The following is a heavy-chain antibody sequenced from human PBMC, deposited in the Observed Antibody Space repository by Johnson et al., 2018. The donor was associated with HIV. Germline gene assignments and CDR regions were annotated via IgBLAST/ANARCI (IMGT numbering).Heavy chain of an antibody. Sequence: QVQLVESGGGVVQPGRSLRLSCAASGFTFSSHGMHWVRQAPGKGLEWVAVISYDGSEKYYADSVKGRFTISRDSSKNTLYLQVNSLRAEDTAVYYCARRADAFDIWGQGTMVTVSS. CDR2: ISYDGSEK. CDR1: GFTFSSHG. J-gene: IGHJ3*02. CDR3: ARRADAFDI. V-gene: IGHV3-30*19.